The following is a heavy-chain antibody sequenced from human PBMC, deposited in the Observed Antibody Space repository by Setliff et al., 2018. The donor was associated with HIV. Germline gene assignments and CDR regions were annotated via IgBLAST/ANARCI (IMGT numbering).Heavy chain of an antibody. CDR2: MYTSGST. D-gene: IGHD5-18*01. CDR3: AREIQFSATTYYYYYMDD. V-gene: IGHV4-61*09. Sequence: PSETLSLTCTVSGGSISSGSYYWSWIRQPAGKGLEWIGHMYTSGSTNYNPSLKSRVTLSVDTSKNQFSLKVTSVTAADTAVYYCAREIQFSATTYYYYYMDDWGRGTTVTVSS. J-gene: IGHJ6*03. CDR1: GGSISSGSYY.